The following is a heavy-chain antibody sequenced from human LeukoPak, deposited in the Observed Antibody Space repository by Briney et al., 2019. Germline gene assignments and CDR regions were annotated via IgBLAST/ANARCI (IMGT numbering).Heavy chain of an antibody. V-gene: IGHV4-39*01. CDR3: ARIRERGSGHPDY. J-gene: IGHJ4*02. Sequence: KSSETLSLTCTVSGGSISSSSYYWGWIRQPPGKGREWIVSIYYSGSTYYNPSLKSRVTISVYTSKNQFSLKLSSVTAADTAVYYCARIRERGSGHPDYWGQGTLVTVSS. CDR1: GGSISSSSYY. CDR2: IYYSGST. D-gene: IGHD2-15*01.